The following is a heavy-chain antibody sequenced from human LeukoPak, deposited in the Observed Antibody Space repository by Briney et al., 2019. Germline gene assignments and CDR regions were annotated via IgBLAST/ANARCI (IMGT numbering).Heavy chain of an antibody. J-gene: IGHJ5*02. CDR1: GDPINNDNYY. Sequence: SETLSLTCTVSGDPINNDNYYWAWIRQPPGKGLEWIGSIYYSGTTYYNPSLNSRVSISGDTANNHFSLKVSSVTAADTAVYYCARQKRLLPNWFDPWGQGTLVTVS. CDR2: IYYSGTT. CDR3: ARQKRLLPNWFDP. V-gene: IGHV4-39*01. D-gene: IGHD2-21*02.